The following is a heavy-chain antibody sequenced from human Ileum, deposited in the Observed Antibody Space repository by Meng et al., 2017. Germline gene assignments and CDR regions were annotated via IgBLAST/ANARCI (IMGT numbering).Heavy chain of an antibody. J-gene: IGHJ5*02. D-gene: IGHD6-19*01. CDR1: GFTVSSNY. CDR2: IYAGGTT. V-gene: IGHV3-53*02. Sequence: ELHLGGTGGGLIQPGESLHLSSAASGFTVSSNYISWVRQAPGKGLEWVSVIYAGGTTYYADSVKGRFTISRDDSKNTVFLQMNSLRGEDTAVYYCAGRYSSGWYVHWGQGTLVTVSS. CDR3: AGRYSSGWYVH.